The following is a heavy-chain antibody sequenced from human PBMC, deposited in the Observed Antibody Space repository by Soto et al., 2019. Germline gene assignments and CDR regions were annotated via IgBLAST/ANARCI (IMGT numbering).Heavy chain of an antibody. Sequence: XETLSLTCAVYGGSFSGYYWSWIRQPPGKGLDWIGEINHSGSTNYNPSLKSRVTISVDTSKNQFSLKLSSVTAADTAVYYCARGGHCSSTSCYSGYYYYGMDVWGQGTTVTVSS. J-gene: IGHJ6*02. CDR1: GGSFSGYY. V-gene: IGHV4-34*01. CDR2: INHSGST. CDR3: ARGGHCSSTSCYSGYYYYGMDV. D-gene: IGHD2-2*01.